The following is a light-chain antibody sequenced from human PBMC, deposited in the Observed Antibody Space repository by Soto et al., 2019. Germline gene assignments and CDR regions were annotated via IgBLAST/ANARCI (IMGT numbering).Light chain of an antibody. CDR2: GAS. J-gene: IGKJ4*01. Sequence: DIQMTQSPSSLSASVGDRVTITCRASQDIINFLAWYQQKPGKVPQLLIYGASTLQSGVPSRFSGSGSGTDFTLTISSLQPEDVATYYCQKYNSAPRTFGGGTKVEIK. CDR1: QDIINF. CDR3: QKYNSAPRT. V-gene: IGKV1-27*01.